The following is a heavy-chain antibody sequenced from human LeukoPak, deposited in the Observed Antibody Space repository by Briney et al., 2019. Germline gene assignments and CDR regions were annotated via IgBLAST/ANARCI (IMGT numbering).Heavy chain of an antibody. J-gene: IGHJ4*02. Sequence: SETLSLTCTVSGGSISSYYWSWIRQPPGKGLEWIGYIHYSGSTNYSPSLKSRVTISVDTSKNQFSLKLSSLTAADTAVYYCARQRRGSGSYSYFDYWGQGTLVAVSS. V-gene: IGHV4-59*08. D-gene: IGHD3-10*01. CDR1: GGSISSYY. CDR3: ARQRRGSGSYSYFDY. CDR2: IHYSGST.